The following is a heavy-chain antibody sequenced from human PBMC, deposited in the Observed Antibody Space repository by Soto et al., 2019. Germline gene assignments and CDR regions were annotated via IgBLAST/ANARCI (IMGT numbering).Heavy chain of an antibody. J-gene: IGHJ4*02. CDR3: ARGGSGSYYDY. Sequence: EVQLLESGGDLVQPGGSLRLSCAASGFTFSSYAMRWVRQAPVKGLEWVSAISGSGGSTYYADSVKGRFTISRDNSKNTLYLQMNSLRAEDTAVYYCARGGSGSYYDYWGQGTLVTVSS. V-gene: IGHV3-23*01. CDR1: GFTFSSYA. CDR2: ISGSGGST. D-gene: IGHD1-26*01.